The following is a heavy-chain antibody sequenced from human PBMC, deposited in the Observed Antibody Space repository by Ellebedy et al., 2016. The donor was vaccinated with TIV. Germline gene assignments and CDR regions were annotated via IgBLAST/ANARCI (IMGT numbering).Heavy chain of an antibody. CDR1: GFTFDDYA. J-gene: IGHJ4*02. Sequence: GGSLRLXXAASGFTFDDYAMHWVRQAPGKGLEWVSGISWNSGSIGYADSVKGRFTIFRDNAKNSLYLQMNSLRAEDTALYYCAKDGERYPYYFDYWGQGTLVTVSS. V-gene: IGHV3-9*01. D-gene: IGHD3-10*01. CDR3: AKDGERYPYYFDY. CDR2: ISWNSGSI.